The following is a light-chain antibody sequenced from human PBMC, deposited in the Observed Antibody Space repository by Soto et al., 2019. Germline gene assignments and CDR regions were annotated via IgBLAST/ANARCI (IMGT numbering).Light chain of an antibody. CDR2: EVS. V-gene: IGLV2-23*02. CDR1: SSDFGSYNL. CDR3: CSYADSGTSYV. J-gene: IGLJ1*01. Sequence: QSVLTQPASVSGSPGQSITISCTGASSDFGSYNLVSWYQQHPGKAPKLMIYEVSKRPSGVSNRFSGSKSGNTASLTISGLQAEDEADYYCCSYADSGTSYVFGTGTKVTVL.